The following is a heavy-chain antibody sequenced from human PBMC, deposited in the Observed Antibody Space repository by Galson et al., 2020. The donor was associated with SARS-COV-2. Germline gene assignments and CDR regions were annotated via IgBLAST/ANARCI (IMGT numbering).Heavy chain of an antibody. D-gene: IGHD3-10*01. CDR1: GFTFSTFA. CDR2: ISASGGRT. V-gene: IGHV3-23*01. Sequence: QAGGSLRLSCGASGFTFSTFAMSWVRQAPGKGLEWVSAISASGGRTFHADSVKGRFTISRDNSKNTLYLQMNGLRAEDTAVYYCAKGPLDGSANNYGMDVWGQGTTVTVSS. CDR3: AKGPLDGSANNYGMDV. J-gene: IGHJ6*02.